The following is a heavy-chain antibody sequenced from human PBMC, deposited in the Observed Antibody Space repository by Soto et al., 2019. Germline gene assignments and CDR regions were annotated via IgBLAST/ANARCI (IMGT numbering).Heavy chain of an antibody. CDR2: IKQDGGEK. Sequence: EVQLVESGGGLVQPGGSLRLSCAASGFTFSNYWMTWVRQAPGKGLEWVANIKQDGGEKYYLDSVKGRFTISRDNAKNSLYLQMNRLRTEGTAVYYCARETCFLPSLRYCNSPTCPGDYGSQGALVTVSS. D-gene: IGHD2-8*02. CDR1: GFTFSNYW. J-gene: IGHJ4*02. V-gene: IGHV3-7*01. CDR3: ARETCFLPSLRYCNSPTCPGDY.